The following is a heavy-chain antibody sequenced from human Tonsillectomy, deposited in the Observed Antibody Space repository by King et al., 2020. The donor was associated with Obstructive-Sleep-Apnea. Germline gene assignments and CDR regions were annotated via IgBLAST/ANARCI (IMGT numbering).Heavy chain of an antibody. CDR3: AKDIRRIVGASFDY. CDR1: GFTFDDYA. D-gene: IGHD1-26*01. CDR2: ISWYSGRI. Sequence: VQLVESGGGLVQPGRSLRLSCAASGFTFDDYAMHWVRQAPGKGLEWVSGISWYSGRIGYADYVKGRFTISRDNAKNSLYLQMNSLRAEDTALYYCAKDIRRIVGASFDYWGQGTLVTVSS. J-gene: IGHJ4*02. V-gene: IGHV3-9*01.